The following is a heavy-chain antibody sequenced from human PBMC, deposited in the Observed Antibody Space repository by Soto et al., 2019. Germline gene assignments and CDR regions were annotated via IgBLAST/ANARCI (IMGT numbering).Heavy chain of an antibody. CDR1: GFSFNVYY. CDR2: ISILGDST. V-gene: IGHV3-11*01. D-gene: IGHD6-19*01. Sequence: QEQLAESGGGLVKPGGSLRLSCAASGFSFNVYYMTWIRQAPGSGLEWVASISILGDSTYYADSVKGRFTISRDNVQSSLYLQMDTLRPEDTAVYYCARDRAGTRPFPHNTFNLWGQGTTVTVAS. J-gene: IGHJ3*01. CDR3: ARDRAGTRPFPHNTFNL.